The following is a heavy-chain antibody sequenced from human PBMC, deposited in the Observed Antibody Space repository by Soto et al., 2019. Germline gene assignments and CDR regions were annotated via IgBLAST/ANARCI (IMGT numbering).Heavy chain of an antibody. CDR3: AKDLRWLRRGGYYFDY. D-gene: IGHD5-12*01. CDR2: ISYDGSNK. J-gene: IGHJ4*02. Sequence: SLRLSCAASGFTFSSYGMHWVRQAPGKGLEWVAVISYDGSNKYYADSVKGRFTISRDNSKNTLYLQMNSLRAEDTAVYYCAKDLRWLRRGGYYFDYWGQGTLVTVSS. V-gene: IGHV3-30*18. CDR1: GFTFSSYG.